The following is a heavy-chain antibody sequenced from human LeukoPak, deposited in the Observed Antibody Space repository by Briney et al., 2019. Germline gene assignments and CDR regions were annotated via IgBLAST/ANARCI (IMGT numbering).Heavy chain of an antibody. V-gene: IGHV3-23*01. CDR1: GFTFSSYA. J-gene: IGHJ1*01. CDR3: AKDGLNDYGDYVRYFQH. D-gene: IGHD4-17*01. Sequence: GGSLRLSCAASGFTFSSYAMSWVRQAPGKGLEWVSAISGSGGSTYYADSVKGRFTISRDNSKNTLYLQMNSLRAEDTAVYYCAKDGLNDYGDYVRYFQHWGQGTLVTVSS. CDR2: ISGSGGST.